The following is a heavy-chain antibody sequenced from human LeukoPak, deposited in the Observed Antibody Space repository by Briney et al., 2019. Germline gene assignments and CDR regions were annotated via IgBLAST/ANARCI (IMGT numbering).Heavy chain of an antibody. Sequence: GGSLRLSCAASGFTLSDYYMSWIRQAPGKGLEWVSYISSSGSTIYYADSVKGRFTISRDNAKNSLYLQMNSLRAEDTAVYYCARDVAEGYCSGGSCYLYYYYMDVWGKGTTVTISS. CDR1: GFTLSDYY. J-gene: IGHJ6*03. V-gene: IGHV3-11*01. CDR3: ARDVAEGYCSGGSCYLYYYYMDV. CDR2: ISSSGSTI. D-gene: IGHD2-15*01.